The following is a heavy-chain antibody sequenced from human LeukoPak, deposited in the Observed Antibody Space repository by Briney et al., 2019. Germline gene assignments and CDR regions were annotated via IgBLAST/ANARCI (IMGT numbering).Heavy chain of an antibody. V-gene: IGHV1-69*04. CDR1: GGTFSSYA. CDR3: ARDVPGRFRYFGL. CDR2: IIPIHGIA. D-gene: IGHD1-26*01. Sequence: SVKVSCKASGGTFSSYAISWVRQAPGQGLEWMGRIIPIHGIANYAQKFQGRVTITADKSTSTAYMELSSLRSEDTAVYYCARDVPGRFRYFGLWGRGTLVTVSS. J-gene: IGHJ2*01.